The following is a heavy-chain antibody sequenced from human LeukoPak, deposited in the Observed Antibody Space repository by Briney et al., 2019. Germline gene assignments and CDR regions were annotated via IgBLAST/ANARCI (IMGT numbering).Heavy chain of an antibody. J-gene: IGHJ6*03. CDR2: ISSSSSLI. V-gene: IGHV3-21*01. CDR1: GFTFSYYS. D-gene: IGHD6-13*01. Sequence: GGSLRLSCAASGFTFSYYSVNWVRQAPGRGLEWVSCISSSSSLIFYSDSVRGRFTISRDNAKNLLYLHMNSLRVEDTAVYYCAKVDRGDYSSSPVPYYNYYMNVWGKGTTVTVSS. CDR3: AKVDRGDYSSSPVPYYNYYMNV.